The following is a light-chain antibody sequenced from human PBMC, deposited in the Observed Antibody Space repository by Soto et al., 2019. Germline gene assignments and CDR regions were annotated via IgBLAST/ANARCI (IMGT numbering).Light chain of an antibody. J-gene: IGKJ1*01. CDR3: QQYSTSSWT. Sequence: DIQMTQSPSTLSASVGDRVTTTCRGSQSISSWLARYQQKPGKVPKFLIYKASNLESGVPSRFSGSGSGTEFTLTISSLQPDNFAPSYCQQYSTSSWTFGQGTKVDI. CDR1: QSISSW. V-gene: IGKV1-5*03. CDR2: KAS.